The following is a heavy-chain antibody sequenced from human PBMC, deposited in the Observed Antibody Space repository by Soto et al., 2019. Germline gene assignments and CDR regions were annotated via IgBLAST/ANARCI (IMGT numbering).Heavy chain of an antibody. J-gene: IGHJ6*02. D-gene: IGHD4-17*01. CDR2: IWYDGSNK. CDR3: ARDRKDYGDYVRPSLATRYYYYYGMDV. CDR1: GFTFSSYG. V-gene: IGHV3-33*01. Sequence: GGSLRLSCAASGFTFSSYGMHWVRQAPGKGLEWVAVIWYDGSNKYYADSVKGRFTISRDNSKNTLYLQMNSLRAEDTAVYYCARDRKDYGDYVRPSLATRYYYYYGMDVWGQGTTVTVS.